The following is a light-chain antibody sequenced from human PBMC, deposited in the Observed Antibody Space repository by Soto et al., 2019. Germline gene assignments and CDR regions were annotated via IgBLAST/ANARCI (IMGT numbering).Light chain of an antibody. CDR2: WAS. CDR1: QSVLYSSNNKNY. V-gene: IGKV4-1*01. Sequence: DIVMTQSPDSLAVSLGERATINCKSSQSVLYSSNNKNYLAWYQQKPGQPPKLLIYWASTRESGVPDRFSGKGSGTDFTLTIRVPQAEDVAVYYSQQYYSTPITIAQGTRVEIK. CDR3: QQYYSTPIT. J-gene: IGKJ5*01.